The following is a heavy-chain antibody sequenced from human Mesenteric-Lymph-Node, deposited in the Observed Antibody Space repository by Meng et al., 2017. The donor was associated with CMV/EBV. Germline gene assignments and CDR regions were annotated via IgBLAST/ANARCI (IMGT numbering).Heavy chain of an antibody. V-gene: IGHV4-34*01. CDR3: ARGRWVALLADTIPGVWFDP. CDR1: GGSFNNYC. D-gene: IGHD2-15*01. CDR2: VDDGGTT. J-gene: IGHJ5*02. Sequence: GSLRLSCAVYGGSFNNYCWSWIRQTPGTGLEWIGGVDDGGTTYSDPSLKSRLSMSVDTSKNQFSLKLTSVTAADTAVYYCARGRWVALLADTIPGVWFDPWGQGMLVTVSS.